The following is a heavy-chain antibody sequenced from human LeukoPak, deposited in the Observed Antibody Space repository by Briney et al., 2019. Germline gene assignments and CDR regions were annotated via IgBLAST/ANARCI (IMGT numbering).Heavy chain of an antibody. CDR3: ARHDGEYQLISGAFDI. D-gene: IGHD2-2*01. Sequence: SETLSLTCTVSGGSISSSSYYWGWIRQPPGKGLEWIGSIYYSGSTYYNPSLKSRVTISVDTSKNQFSLKLSSVTAADTAVYYCARHDGEYQLISGAFDIWGQGTMVTVSS. V-gene: IGHV4-39*01. J-gene: IGHJ3*02. CDR1: GGSISSSSYY. CDR2: IYYSGST.